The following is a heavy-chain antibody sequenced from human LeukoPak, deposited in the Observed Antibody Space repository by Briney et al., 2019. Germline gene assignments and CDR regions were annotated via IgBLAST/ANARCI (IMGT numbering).Heavy chain of an antibody. CDR3: ARRSWGSDFDY. CDR1: GGSLSNYY. J-gene: IGHJ4*02. D-gene: IGHD3-16*01. CDR2: IYSSRCT. Sequence: PSETLSLTCSVSGGSLSNYYWTWIRQPPGKGLEWIGYIYSSRCTNYNTSLKSRVNTSIDTSENQFSLKLSSVTAADTAVYYCARRSWGSDFDYWSQGALVTVSS. V-gene: IGHV4-59*01.